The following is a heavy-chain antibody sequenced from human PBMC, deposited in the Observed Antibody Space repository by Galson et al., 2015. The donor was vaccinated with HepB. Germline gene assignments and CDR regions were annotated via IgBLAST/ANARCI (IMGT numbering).Heavy chain of an antibody. CDR3: AREGQELWLDEEPYYFDY. D-gene: IGHD5-18*01. Sequence: SLRLSCAASGFTFSSYSMNWVRQAPGKGLEWVSSISSSSSYIYYADSVKGRFTISRDNAKNSLYLQMNSLRAEDTAVYYCAREGQELWLDEEPYYFDYWGQGTLVTVSS. J-gene: IGHJ4*02. V-gene: IGHV3-21*01. CDR1: GFTFSSYS. CDR2: ISSSSSYI.